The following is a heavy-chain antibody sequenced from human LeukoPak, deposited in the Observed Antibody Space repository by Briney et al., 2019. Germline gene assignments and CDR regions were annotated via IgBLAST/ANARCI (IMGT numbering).Heavy chain of an antibody. J-gene: IGHJ4*02. CDR1: GFIFSRHS. V-gene: IGHV3-7*01. CDR2: IKEDGTEQ. CDR3: AREDASGFDY. Sequence: GGSLRLSCAVSGFIFSRHSMSWIRQAPGKGLEWVAKIKEDGTEQYYVDSVKGRFTISRDNAKNTVYLQMNSLRAEDTAVYYCAREDASGFDYWGQGTLVTVSS. D-gene: IGHD6-25*01.